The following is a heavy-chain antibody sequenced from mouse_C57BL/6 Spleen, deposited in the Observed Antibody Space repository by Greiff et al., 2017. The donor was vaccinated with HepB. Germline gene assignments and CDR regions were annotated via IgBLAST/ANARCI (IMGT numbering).Heavy chain of an antibody. V-gene: IGHV1-7*01. CDR3: ARSPLDGLRYGMDY. CDR1: GYTFTSYW. J-gene: IGHJ4*01. CDR2: INPSSGYT. D-gene: IGHD2-3*01. Sequence: VKLVESGAELAKPGASVKLSCKASGYTFTSYWMHWVKQRPGQGLEWIGYINPSSGYTKYNQKFKDKATLTADKYSSTAYMQLSSLTYEDSAVYYCARSPLDGLRYGMDYWGQGTSVTVSS.